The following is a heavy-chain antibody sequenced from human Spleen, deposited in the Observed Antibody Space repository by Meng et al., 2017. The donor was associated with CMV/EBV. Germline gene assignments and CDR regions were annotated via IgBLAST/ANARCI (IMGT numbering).Heavy chain of an antibody. CDR2: IYYSGST. CDR1: GGPISSSSYY. D-gene: IGHD5-24*01. Sequence: SETLSLTCTVSGGPISSSSYYWGWIRQPPGKGLEWIGSIYYSGSTYYNPSLKSRVTISVDTSKNQFSLKLSSVTAADTAVYYCARAQPRDGYTLDPWGQGTLVTVSS. V-gene: IGHV4-39*07. CDR3: ARAQPRDGYTLDP. J-gene: IGHJ5*02.